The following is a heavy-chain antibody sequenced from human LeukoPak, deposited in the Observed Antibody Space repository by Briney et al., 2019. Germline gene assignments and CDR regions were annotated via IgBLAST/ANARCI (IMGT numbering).Heavy chain of an antibody. CDR2: IYNTGRT. Sequence: SETLSLTCTVSGGSISDSYCTWFRQPPGKGLEWIGYIYNTGRTDYNPSLKSRVTMSVDTSKNQFSLKLSSVTAADTAVYYCARLSGSQTTPYWGQGTLVTVSS. D-gene: IGHD1-26*01. V-gene: IGHV4-59*08. J-gene: IGHJ4*02. CDR3: ARLSGSQTTPY. CDR1: GGSISDSY.